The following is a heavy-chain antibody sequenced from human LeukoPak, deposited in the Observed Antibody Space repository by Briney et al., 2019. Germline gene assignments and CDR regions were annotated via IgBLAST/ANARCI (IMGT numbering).Heavy chain of an antibody. Sequence: SETLSLTCAVYCGSFSGHYWSWIRQPPGKGQEWIGEINHSGSTNYNPSLKSRVTISVDTSKNQFSLKLSSVTAADTAVYYCARETVGASNYFEYWGQGTLVTVSS. D-gene: IGHD1-26*01. V-gene: IGHV4-34*01. CDR2: INHSGST. CDR1: CGSFSGHY. CDR3: ARETVGASNYFEY. J-gene: IGHJ4*02.